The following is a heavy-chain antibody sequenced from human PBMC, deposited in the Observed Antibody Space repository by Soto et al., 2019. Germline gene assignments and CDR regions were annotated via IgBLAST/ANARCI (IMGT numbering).Heavy chain of an antibody. CDR3: ARPVVVAATPGAFDI. J-gene: IGHJ3*02. Sequence: EVQLVESGGGLVKPGGSLRLSCAASGFTFSSYSMNWVRQAPGKGLEWVSSISSSSSYIYYADSVKGRFTISRDNAKNSLYLQMNSLRAEDTAVYYCARPVVVAATPGAFDIWGQRTMVTVSS. D-gene: IGHD2-15*01. CDR1: GFTFSSYS. V-gene: IGHV3-21*01. CDR2: ISSSSSYI.